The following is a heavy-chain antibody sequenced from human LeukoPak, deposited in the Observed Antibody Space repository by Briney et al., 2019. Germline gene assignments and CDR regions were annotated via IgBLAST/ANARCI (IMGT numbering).Heavy chain of an antibody. D-gene: IGHD5-12*01. Sequence: PSETLSLTCTVSGYSISSGYYWGWIRQPPGKGLEWIGSFSFSGSTNYNPSLKSRVTISLDTSKKQFSLKLSSVTAADTAVYYCAGTRPFGYSGYDNFSFDYWGQGTLVTVSS. CDR1: GYSISSGYY. CDR2: FSFSGST. CDR3: AGTRPFGYSGYDNFSFDY. J-gene: IGHJ4*02. V-gene: IGHV4-61*01.